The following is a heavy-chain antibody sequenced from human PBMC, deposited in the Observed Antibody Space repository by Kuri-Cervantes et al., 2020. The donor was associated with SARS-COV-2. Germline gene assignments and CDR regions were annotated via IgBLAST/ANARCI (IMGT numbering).Heavy chain of an antibody. V-gene: IGHV4-34*01. D-gene: IGHD3-3*01. J-gene: IGHJ4*02. CDR1: GGSFSGYY. Sequence: SQTLSLTCAVYGGSFSGYYWSWIRQPPGKGLEWIGEINHSGSTNYNPSLKSRVTISVDTSKNQFSLKLSSVTAADTAVYYCARDMTIFGVVTYYFDYWGQGTLVTVSS. CDR2: INHSGST. CDR3: ARDMTIFGVVTYYFDY.